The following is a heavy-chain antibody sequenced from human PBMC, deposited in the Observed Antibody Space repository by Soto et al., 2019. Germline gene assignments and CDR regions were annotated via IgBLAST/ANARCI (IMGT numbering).Heavy chain of an antibody. Sequence: PGGSVKVSCKASGGTFSSYGIDWVRQAPGQGLEWMGGIIPIFGRANYAQKVQGRVTITADESTSTAYMELRSLRSEDTAVYYCARGVHHDRSGYYYFYWGQGTLVTVSS. D-gene: IGHD3-22*01. CDR3: ARGVHHDRSGYYYFY. J-gene: IGHJ4*02. V-gene: IGHV1-69*13. CDR2: IIPIFGRA. CDR1: GGTFSSYG.